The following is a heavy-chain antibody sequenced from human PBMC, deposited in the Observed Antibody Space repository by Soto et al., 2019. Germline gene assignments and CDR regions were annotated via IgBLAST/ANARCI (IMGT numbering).Heavy chain of an antibody. V-gene: IGHV4-39*01. CDR3: ARHSLALRKNNWFDP. CDR1: GDSIISSDFY. CDR2: IFYLGSS. Sequence: QLQLQESGPGLVKPSETLSLTCTVSGDSIISSDFYWGWVRQPPGKGLEWIGSIFYLGSSYYNQSPKSRVTMSVDTSKNQFSLRLRSVTAADTALYFCARHSLALRKNNWFDPWGQGIMVTVSS. J-gene: IGHJ5*02. D-gene: IGHD3-3*02.